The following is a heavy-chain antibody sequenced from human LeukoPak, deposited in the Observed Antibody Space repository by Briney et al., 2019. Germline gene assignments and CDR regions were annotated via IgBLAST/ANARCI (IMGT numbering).Heavy chain of an antibody. CDR3: ARGGAYYGSGSFYYYYYYMDV. CDR1: GYTFTGYY. CDR2: MNPNSGNT. V-gene: IGHV1-8*02. Sequence: ASVKVSCKASGYTFTGYYMHWVRQATGQGLEWMGWMNPNSGNTGYAQKFQGRVTMTRNTSISTAYMELSSLRSEDTAVYYCARGGAYYGSGSFYYYYYYMDVWGKGTTVTISS. D-gene: IGHD3-10*01. J-gene: IGHJ6*03.